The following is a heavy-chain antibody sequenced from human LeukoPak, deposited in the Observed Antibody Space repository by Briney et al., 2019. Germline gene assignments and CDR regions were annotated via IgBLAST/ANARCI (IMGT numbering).Heavy chain of an antibody. J-gene: IGHJ4*02. CDR2: ISAYNGNT. CDR1: GYTFTSYG. Sequence: GASVKVSCKASGYTFTSYGISWVRQAPGQGLEWMGWISAYNGNTNYAQKLQGRVTMTTDTSTSTAYMELRSLRSDDTAVYYCARQKRTVVGATRSDYWGQGTLVTVSS. V-gene: IGHV1-18*01. CDR3: ARQKRTVVGATRSDY. D-gene: IGHD1-26*01.